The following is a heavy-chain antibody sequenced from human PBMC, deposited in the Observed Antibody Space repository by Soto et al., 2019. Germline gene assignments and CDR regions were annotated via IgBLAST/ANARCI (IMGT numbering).Heavy chain of an antibody. J-gene: IGHJ4*02. CDR2: IYYSGST. V-gene: IGHV4-61*08. CDR3: AREGRIDDILTGYYPVFDY. D-gene: IGHD3-9*01. Sequence: SVPLSHTCTVSGGSVSSGGYYWSWIRRPPGKGLEWIGYIYYSGSTNYNPSLKSQVTISVDTSKNQFSLKLSSVTAADTAVYYCAREGRIDDILTGYYPVFDYWGQGTLVTVSS. CDR1: GGSVSSGGYY.